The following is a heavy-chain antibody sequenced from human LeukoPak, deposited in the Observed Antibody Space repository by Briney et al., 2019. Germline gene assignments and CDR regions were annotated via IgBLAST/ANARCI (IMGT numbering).Heavy chain of an antibody. Sequence: PGRCLRLSCVASGFTFSIYGMQWVRQAPGKGLEGVGVIWYDGNNKYYADSVKGRFTIYRDNSKNTVYLQMSSLRAEDTAVYYCAKYSSSWSQYNWLDPWGQGTLVTVSS. V-gene: IGHV3-33*06. CDR1: GFTFSIYG. CDR3: AKYSSSWSQYNWLDP. D-gene: IGHD6-13*01. J-gene: IGHJ5*02. CDR2: IWYDGNNK.